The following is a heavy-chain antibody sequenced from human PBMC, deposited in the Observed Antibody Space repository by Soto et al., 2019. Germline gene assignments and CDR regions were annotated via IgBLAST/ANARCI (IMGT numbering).Heavy chain of an antibody. CDR3: AIEQAVAAQH. J-gene: IGHJ4*02. Sequence: QLQLQESGSGLVKPSQTLSLTCAVSGGSISSGGYSWSWIRQPPGKGLEWIGYIYHSGSTYYNPSLKSRVTIAVDRSKNQFTLQLSSVTAADTAVYYCAIEQAVAAQHWGQGHLVTVSS. V-gene: IGHV4-30-2*01. D-gene: IGHD2-15*01. CDR2: IYHSGST. CDR1: GGSISSGGYS.